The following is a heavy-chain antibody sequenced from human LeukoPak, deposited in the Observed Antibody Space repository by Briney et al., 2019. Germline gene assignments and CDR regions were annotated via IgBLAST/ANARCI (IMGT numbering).Heavy chain of an antibody. Sequence: SETLSLTCTVSGGSISSSSYYWGWIRQPPGKGLEWIGSIYYSGSTYYNPSLKSRVTISVDTSKNQFSLKLSSVTAADTAVYYCARDGNHGGLLWFGTAIKPDYWGQGTLVTVSS. CDR1: GGSISSSSYY. D-gene: IGHD3-10*01. CDR2: IYYSGST. CDR3: ARDGNHGGLLWFGTAIKPDY. J-gene: IGHJ4*02. V-gene: IGHV4-39*02.